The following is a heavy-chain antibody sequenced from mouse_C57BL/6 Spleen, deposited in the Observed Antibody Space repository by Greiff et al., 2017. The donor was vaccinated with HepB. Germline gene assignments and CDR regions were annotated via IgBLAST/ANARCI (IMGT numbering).Heavy chain of an antibody. V-gene: IGHV1-4*01. D-gene: IGHD3-1*01. CDR2: INPRSGYT. Sequence: QVQLQQSGAELVKPGASVKMSCKASGYTFTSYTMHWVKQRPGQGLEWIGYINPRSGYTKYNQKFKDKATLTADKSSSTAYMELSSLTSEDSAVYDCARKSTRASYWGQGTTLTVAS. J-gene: IGHJ2*01. CDR3: ARKSTRASY. CDR1: GYTFTSYT.